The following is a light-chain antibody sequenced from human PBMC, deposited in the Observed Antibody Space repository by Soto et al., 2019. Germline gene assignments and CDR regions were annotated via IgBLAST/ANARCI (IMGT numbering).Light chain of an antibody. V-gene: IGKV3-11*01. CDR3: HQRQSWPRT. CDR2: QTS. Sequence: EIVLTQSPATLSSFLGDRVTLSCRASQYINTRLAWYQHRPGQAPRLLIYQTSIRAAGIPARFSASVSGTDFTLTISDVQPEDFALYYCHQRQSWPRTFGQGTKVDI. J-gene: IGKJ1*01. CDR1: QYINTR.